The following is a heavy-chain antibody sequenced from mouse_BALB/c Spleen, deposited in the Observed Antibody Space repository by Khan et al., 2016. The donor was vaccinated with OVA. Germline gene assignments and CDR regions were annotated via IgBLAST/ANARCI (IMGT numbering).Heavy chain of an antibody. CDR1: GFTFSTYG. Sequence: EVQGVESGGDVVKPGGSLKLSCAASGFTFSTYGMSWVRQTPDKRLEWVATVSTGGHYTYYADTVKGRFTISRDNAKDTLYLQMSILKSEDTAMFYCARLSYFYDSEGFAYWGQGTLVTVSA. CDR2: VSTGGHYT. V-gene: IGHV5-6*01. CDR3: ARLSYFYDSEGFAY. D-gene: IGHD1-1*01. J-gene: IGHJ3*01.